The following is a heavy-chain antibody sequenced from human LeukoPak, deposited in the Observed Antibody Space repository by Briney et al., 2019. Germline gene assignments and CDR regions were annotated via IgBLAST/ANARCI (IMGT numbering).Heavy chain of an antibody. J-gene: IGHJ4*02. Sequence: GGSLRLSCAASGFSLSGYSMNWVRQTPGKGLEWISYISSSMSITYYADSVKGRFTISRDNAKNSLYLQMNSLRAEDTAVYYCASHRRVGYYDSSGYLAYWGQGTLVTVSS. D-gene: IGHD3-22*01. V-gene: IGHV3-48*01. CDR1: GFSLSGYS. CDR2: ISSSMSIT. CDR3: ASHRRVGYYDSSGYLAY.